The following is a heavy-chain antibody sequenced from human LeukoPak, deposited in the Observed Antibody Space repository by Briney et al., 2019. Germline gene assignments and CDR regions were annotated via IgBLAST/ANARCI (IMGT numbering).Heavy chain of an antibody. CDR2: TYYSGST. CDR3: ARALPYYGQLKEYYFDY. D-gene: IGHD1-26*01. J-gene: IGHJ4*02. CDR1: GGSISSYY. V-gene: IGHV4-59*01. Sequence: PSETLSLTCTVSGGSISSYYWSWIRQPPGKGLEWIGYTYYSGSTNYNPSLKSRVTISVDTSKNQFSLKLSSVTAADTAVYYCARALPYYGQLKEYYFDYWGQGTLVTVSS.